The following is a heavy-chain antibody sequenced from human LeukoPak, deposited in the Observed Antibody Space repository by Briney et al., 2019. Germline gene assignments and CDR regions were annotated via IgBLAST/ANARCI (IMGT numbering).Heavy chain of an antibody. CDR3: ARDESWSFDY. V-gene: IGHV1-46*03. D-gene: IGHD3-3*01. CDR2: INPRGDST. J-gene: IGHJ4*02. Sequence: GASVKVSCKASGYTFPSYYMHWVRQAPGQGLEWMGKINPRGDSTSYAQKFQGRVTMTRDTSTSTVYMELRSLRTEDTAVYYCARDESWSFDYWGQGTLVTVSS. CDR1: GYTFPSYY.